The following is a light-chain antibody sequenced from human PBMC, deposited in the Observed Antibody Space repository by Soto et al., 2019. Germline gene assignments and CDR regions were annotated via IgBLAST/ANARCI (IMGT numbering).Light chain of an antibody. Sequence: DIPMTQSPSTLSAAVVDRVTITCRPSQSINSWMAWYQQKPGKAPKLLIYKASSLESGVQSRCSGSGSGTEFPITSSRLQADDFAIYYCQQHNTYPLTFGGGTKVEIK. CDR1: QSINSW. J-gene: IGKJ4*01. CDR3: QQHNTYPLT. V-gene: IGKV1-5*03. CDR2: KAS.